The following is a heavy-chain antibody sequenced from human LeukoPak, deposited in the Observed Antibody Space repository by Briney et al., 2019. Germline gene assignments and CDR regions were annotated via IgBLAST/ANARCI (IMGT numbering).Heavy chain of an antibody. CDR2: INSDGSST. J-gene: IGHJ4*02. D-gene: IGHD6-13*01. CDR3: ASISYSSSREFDY. Sequence: GGSLRLSCAASGFTFSSYWMHWVRQAPGKGLVWVSRINSDGSSTSYADSVKGRFTISRDNAKNTLYLQMNSLRAEDTAVYYCASISYSSSREFDYWGQGTLVTVS. CDR1: GFTFSSYW. V-gene: IGHV3-74*01.